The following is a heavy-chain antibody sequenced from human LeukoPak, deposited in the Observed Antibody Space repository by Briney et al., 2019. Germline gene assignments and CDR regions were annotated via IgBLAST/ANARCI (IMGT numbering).Heavy chain of an antibody. V-gene: IGHV3-30-3*01. CDR3: ARERAGDPEY. Sequence: PGGSLRLSCAASGFSFSSYAVHWVRQAPGKGLERVAVISYDGGKTYCADSVKGRFTISRDNSKNTLYLQMSSLRADDTAVYYCARERAGDPEYWGQGTLVTVSS. CDR2: ISYDGGKT. CDR1: GFSFSSYA. J-gene: IGHJ4*02. D-gene: IGHD7-27*01.